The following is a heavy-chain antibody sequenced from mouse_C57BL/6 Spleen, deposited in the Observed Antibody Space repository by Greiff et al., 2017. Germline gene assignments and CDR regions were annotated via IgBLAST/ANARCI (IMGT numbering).Heavy chain of an antibody. V-gene: IGHV14-4*01. CDR1: GFNIKDDY. Sequence: EVQLQQSGAELVRPGASVKLSCTASGFNIKDDYMHWVKQRPEQGLEWIGWIDPENGDTEYASKFQGKATITADTSSNTAYLQLSSLTSEDTAVYYCTTGGSYYFDYWGQGTTLTVSS. CDR3: TTGGSYYFDY. CDR2: IDPENGDT. D-gene: IGHD1-1*02. J-gene: IGHJ2*01.